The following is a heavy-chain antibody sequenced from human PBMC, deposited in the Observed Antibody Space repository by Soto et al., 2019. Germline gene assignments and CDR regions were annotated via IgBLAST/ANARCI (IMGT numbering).Heavy chain of an antibody. CDR3: ARENSIASLSYYYGMEV. Sequence: SVKVSFKASGGTFTGNPISWVRQAPGRGLEWMGGIIPMFGTTNYAQKFQGRVTITADESTTTAYMELNSLRSEDTAVYYCARENSIASLSYYYGMEVWGQGTTVTVSS. J-gene: IGHJ6*02. CDR1: GGTFTGNP. CDR2: IIPMFGTT. D-gene: IGHD6-6*01. V-gene: IGHV1-69*13.